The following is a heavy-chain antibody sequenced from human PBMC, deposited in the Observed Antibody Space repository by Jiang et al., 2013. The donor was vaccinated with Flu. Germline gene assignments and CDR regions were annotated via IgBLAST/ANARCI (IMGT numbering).Heavy chain of an antibody. Sequence: RQAPGKGLEWLTNIKPDGSDAFYVDSVKGRFTLSRDNAKNSVSLQMNSLRDDDTAVYYCVRDHSWAVADYWGQGTLVTVSS. D-gene: IGHD6-19*01. CDR2: IKPDGSDA. J-gene: IGHJ4*02. V-gene: IGHV3-7*03. CDR3: VRDHSWAVADY.